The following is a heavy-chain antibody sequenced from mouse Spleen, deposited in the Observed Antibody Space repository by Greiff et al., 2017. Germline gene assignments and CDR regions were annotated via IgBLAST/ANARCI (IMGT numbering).Heavy chain of an antibody. J-gene: IGHJ1*01. Sequence: VQVVESGPELVKPGASVKISCKASGYTFTDYYINWVKQRPGQGLEWIGWIYPGSGNTKYNEKFKGKATLTVDTSSSTAYMQLSSLTSEDSAVYFCARSAPYLLDWYFDVWGAGTTVTVSS. CDR1: GYTFTDYY. CDR3: ARSAPYLLDWYFDV. CDR2: IYPGSGNT. D-gene: IGHD2-1*01. V-gene: IGHV1-84*01.